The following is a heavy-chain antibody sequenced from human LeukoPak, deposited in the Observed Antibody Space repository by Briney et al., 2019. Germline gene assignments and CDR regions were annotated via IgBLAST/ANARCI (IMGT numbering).Heavy chain of an antibody. CDR1: GGSISSYY. J-gene: IGHJ5*02. D-gene: IGHD3-22*01. CDR2: IYYSGST. CDR3: AREYYYDSSGYIFDP. Sequence: SETLSLTCTVSGGSISSYYWSWIRQPPGKGLEWIGYIYYSGSTNYNPSLKSRVTISVDTSKNQFSLKLSSATAADTAVYYCAREYYYDSSGYIFDPWGQGTLVTVSS. V-gene: IGHV4-59*01.